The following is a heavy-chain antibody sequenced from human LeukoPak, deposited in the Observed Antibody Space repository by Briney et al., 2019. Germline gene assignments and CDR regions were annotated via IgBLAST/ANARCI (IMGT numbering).Heavy chain of an antibody. CDR1: GLTFNNYN. CDR3: ATDFYDST. D-gene: IGHD3-22*01. J-gene: IGHJ5*02. V-gene: IGHV3-15*07. CDR2: IRSNSDGGTI. Sequence: GGSLRLSCVASGLTFNNYNMNWVRQAPGKGLEWVGRIRSNSDGGTIDYAAPVKGRFTLSRDDSKTTLYLQMNSLQTEDTAVYYCATDFYDSTWGQGTLVTVSS.